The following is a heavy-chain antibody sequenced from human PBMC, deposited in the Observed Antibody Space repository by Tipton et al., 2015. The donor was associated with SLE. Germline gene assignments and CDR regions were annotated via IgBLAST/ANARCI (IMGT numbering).Heavy chain of an antibody. CDR2: INHSGST. V-gene: IGHV4-34*01. D-gene: IGHD3-3*02. Sequence: GLVKPSETLSLTCAVYGGSFSGYYWSWIRQPPGKGLEWIGEINHSGSTNYNPSLKSRVTISVDTSKNQSSLKLNSVTAADTAVYYCARGPYHPDIFGVVHGSFDIWGQGTMGTVSS. J-gene: IGHJ3*02. CDR1: GGSFSGYY. CDR3: ARGPYHPDIFGVVHGSFDI.